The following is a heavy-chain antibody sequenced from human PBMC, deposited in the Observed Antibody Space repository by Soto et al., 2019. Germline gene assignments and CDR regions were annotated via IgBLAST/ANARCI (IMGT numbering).Heavy chain of an antibody. CDR2: ISYDGSNK. Sequence: GGSLRLSCAASGFTFSSYGMHWVRQAPGKGLEWVAVISYDGSNKYYADSVKGRFTISRDNSKNTLYLQMNSQRAEDTAVYYCANWGRPGTHFDYWGQGTLVTVSA. J-gene: IGHJ4*02. CDR1: GFTFSSYG. V-gene: IGHV3-30*18. CDR3: ANWGRPGTHFDY. D-gene: IGHD3-10*01.